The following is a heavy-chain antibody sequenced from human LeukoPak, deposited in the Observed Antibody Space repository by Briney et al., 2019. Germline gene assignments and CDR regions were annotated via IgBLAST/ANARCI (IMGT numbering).Heavy chain of an antibody. CDR2: IYYSGST. V-gene: IGHV4-59*01. CDR1: GGSISSYY. D-gene: IGHD3-3*01. Sequence: SETLSLTCTVSGGSISSYYWSWIRQPPGKGLEWIGYIYYSGSTNYNPSLKSRVTILVDTSKNQFSLKLSSVTAADTAVYYCARSGGITIFGVVTTPDEYFQHWGQGTLVTVSS. CDR3: ARSGGITIFGVVTTPDEYFQH. J-gene: IGHJ1*01.